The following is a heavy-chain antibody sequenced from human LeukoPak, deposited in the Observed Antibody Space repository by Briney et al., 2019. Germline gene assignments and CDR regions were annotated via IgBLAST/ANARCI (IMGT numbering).Heavy chain of an antibody. CDR1: GGSISSTTYY. J-gene: IGHJ5*02. CDR3: AREETMVRGISWFAP. V-gene: IGHV4-39*07. D-gene: IGHD3-10*01. CDR2: IYYSGST. Sequence: SETLSLTCTVSGGSISSTTYYWGWIRQPPGKGLEWIGSIYYSGSTYYNPSLKSRVTISVDTSKSQFSLKLSSVTAADTAVYYCAREETMVRGISWFAPWGQGTLVTVSS.